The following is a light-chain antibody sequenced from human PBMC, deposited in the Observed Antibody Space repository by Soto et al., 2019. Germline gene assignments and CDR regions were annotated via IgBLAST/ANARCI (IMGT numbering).Light chain of an antibody. J-gene: IGKJ1*01. CDR2: KAS. V-gene: IGKV1-5*03. CDR1: QSISAW. Sequence: DIQMTPSPSTLSASVGDRVTITCRASQSISAWLAWYQQKPGKAPKLLIYKASSLESGVPSRFSGSGSGTDFTLTISSLQPDDFATYYCHKYNNYGSWTFAQGTRV. CDR3: HKYNNYGSWT.